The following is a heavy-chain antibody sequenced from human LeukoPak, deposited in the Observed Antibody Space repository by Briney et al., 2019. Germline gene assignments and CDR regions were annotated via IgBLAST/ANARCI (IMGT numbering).Heavy chain of an antibody. CDR1: GFTFSSYS. CDR3: ARDSTIFGVVQGMDV. Sequence: PGGSLRLSCAASGFTFSSYSMNWVRQAPGKGLEWVSSISSSSSYIYYADSVKGRFTISRDNAKNSLYLQMNSLRAEDTAVYYCARDSTIFGVVQGMDVWGQGTTVTVSS. CDR2: ISSSSSYI. V-gene: IGHV3-21*01. J-gene: IGHJ6*02. D-gene: IGHD3-3*01.